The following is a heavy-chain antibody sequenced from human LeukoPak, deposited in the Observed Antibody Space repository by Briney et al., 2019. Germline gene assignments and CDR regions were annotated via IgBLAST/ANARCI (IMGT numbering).Heavy chain of an antibody. D-gene: IGHD3-9*01. V-gene: IGHV3-7*01. CDR1: GFTLSSYW. J-gene: IGHJ5*02. Sequence: GGSLRLSCAASGFTLSSYWMSWVRQAPGKGLEWVANIKQDGSEKYYVDSVKGRFTISRDNAKNSLYLQMNSLRAEDTAVYYCARDVLRYFDWLSVGNWFDPWGQGTLVTVSS. CDR2: IKQDGSEK. CDR3: ARDVLRYFDWLSVGNWFDP.